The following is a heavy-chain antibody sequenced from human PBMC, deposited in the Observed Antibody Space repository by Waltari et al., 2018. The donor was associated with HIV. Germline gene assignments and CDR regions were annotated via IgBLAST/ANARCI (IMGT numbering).Heavy chain of an antibody. CDR1: GFTFSSYW. Sequence: EVQLVESGGGLVQPGGSLRLSCAASGFTFSSYWMSWVRQAPGKGLEWVANIKQDGSEIYYVDSVKGRFTIARDNAKNSLYLQMNSLRAEDTAVYFCARRGGRSSPLGYWGQGTLVTVSS. D-gene: IGHD6-13*01. CDR3: ARRGGRSSPLGY. CDR2: IKQDGSEI. J-gene: IGHJ4*02. V-gene: IGHV3-7*01.